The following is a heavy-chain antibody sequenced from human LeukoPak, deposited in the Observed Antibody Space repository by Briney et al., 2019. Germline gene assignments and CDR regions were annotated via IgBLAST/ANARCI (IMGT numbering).Heavy chain of an antibody. V-gene: IGHV7-4-1*02. D-gene: IGHD6-13*01. CDR3: ARGIIAAAGNWFDP. CDR2: INTNTGNP. J-gene: IGHJ5*02. Sequence: ASVKVSCKASGYTFTSYAMNWVRQAPGQGLEWMGWINTNTGNPTYAQGFTGRFVFSLDTSVSTACLQISSLKAEDTAVYYCARGIIAAAGNWFDPWGQGTLVTVSS. CDR1: GYTFTSYA.